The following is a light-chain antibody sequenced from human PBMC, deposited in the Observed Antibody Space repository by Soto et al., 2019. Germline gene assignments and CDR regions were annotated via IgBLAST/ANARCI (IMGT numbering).Light chain of an antibody. V-gene: IGKV3-11*01. CDR1: QSVSSY. J-gene: IGKJ3*01. Sequence: EIVLTQSPATLSLSPGERATLSCRASQSVSSYLAWYQQKPAQAPRLLIYDASNRATGSTARFSGSASGTDFTLTISSLEPADYAGYYCQQRSNFFGPGTKVDIK. CDR2: DAS. CDR3: QQRSNF.